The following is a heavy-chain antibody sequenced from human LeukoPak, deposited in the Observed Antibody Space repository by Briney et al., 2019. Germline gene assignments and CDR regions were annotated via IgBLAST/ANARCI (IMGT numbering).Heavy chain of an antibody. Sequence: PSETLSLTCTVSCDSISGYYWTWIRQPPGKGLEWIGHIYYSGSTNYNPSLKSRVTISVDLSKNQFSLKMNSVTAADTAVYYCAARIVGTTNYFDYWDQGNLVTVSS. V-gene: IGHV4-59*01. CDR2: IYYSGST. CDR3: AARIVGTTNYFDY. D-gene: IGHD1-26*01. J-gene: IGHJ4*02. CDR1: CDSISGYY.